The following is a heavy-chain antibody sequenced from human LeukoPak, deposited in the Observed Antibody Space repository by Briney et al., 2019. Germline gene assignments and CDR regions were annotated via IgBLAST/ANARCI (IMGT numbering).Heavy chain of an antibody. J-gene: IGHJ3*02. D-gene: IGHD2-15*01. CDR1: GYTFTSYG. CDR3: ARGKDVVVVAATPNNAFDI. V-gene: IGHV1-18*01. CDR2: ISADNGNT. Sequence: ASVKVSCKASGYTFTSYGISWVRQAPGQGLEWMGWISADNGNTNYAQKLQGRVTMTTDTSTSTAYMELRSLRSDDTAVYYCARGKDVVVVAATPNNAFDIWGQGTMVTVSS.